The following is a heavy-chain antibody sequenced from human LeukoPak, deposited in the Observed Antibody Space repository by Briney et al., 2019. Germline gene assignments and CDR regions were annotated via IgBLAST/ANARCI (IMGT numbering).Heavy chain of an antibody. J-gene: IGHJ4*02. CDR1: SGSISSYY. CDR3: ARGGGPYRPLDY. V-gene: IGHV4-59*12. Sequence: SETLSLTCTVSSGSISSYYWSWIRQPPGKGLEWIGYIYYSGSTNYNPSLKSRVTISVDTSKNQFSLKLSSVTAADTAVYYCARGGGPYRPLDYSGQGTLVTVSS. CDR2: IYYSGST.